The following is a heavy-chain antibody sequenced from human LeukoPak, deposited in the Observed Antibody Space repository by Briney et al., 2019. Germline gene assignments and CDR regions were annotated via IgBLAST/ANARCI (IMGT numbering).Heavy chain of an antibody. Sequence: GGSLRLSCAASGFRFSDYILDWVRQAPGKWLGWVGRIRRKRNGYTTEYAASVKGRFTISRDDLKKSLDLHMTSLKTDDTAVYYCSRDGTEGDNSAFDIWGQGTMVTVSS. D-gene: IGHD3-22*01. CDR1: GFRFSDYI. CDR3: SRDGTEGDNSAFDI. CDR2: IRRKRNGYTT. V-gene: IGHV3-72*01. J-gene: IGHJ3*02.